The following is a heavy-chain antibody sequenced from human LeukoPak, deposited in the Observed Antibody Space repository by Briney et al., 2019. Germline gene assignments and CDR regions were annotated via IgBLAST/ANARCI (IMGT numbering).Heavy chain of an antibody. CDR1: GGSISSGGYY. CDR3: ATHVLFDPDNHSYWFDP. D-gene: IGHD1-14*01. J-gene: IGHJ5*02. V-gene: IGHV4-31*03. CDR2: IYYSGST. Sequence: PSQTLSLTCTVSGGSISSGGYYWSWIRQLPGRGLEWIGYIYYSGSTYYNPSLTSRVTISLDTSKNQVSLMLTSVTAADTAVYFCATHVLFDPDNHSYWFDPWGQGTLVTVSS.